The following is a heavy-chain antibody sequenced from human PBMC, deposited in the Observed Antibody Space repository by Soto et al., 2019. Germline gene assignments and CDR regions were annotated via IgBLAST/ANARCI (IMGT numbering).Heavy chain of an antibody. CDR1: GFTFSSYG. D-gene: IGHD2-8*01. V-gene: IGHV3-30*18. CDR2: MSYDGNNK. Sequence: QVQLVESGGGVVQPGGSLTLSCAASGFTFSSYGMHWVRQAPGKGLEWVAVMSYDGNNKYYADTVKGRFTVSRDNSRTTQFQQRNSLRVEDTAVYYCAKGFISGGYCANGICYHFDYWGQGTQVTVSS. J-gene: IGHJ4*02. CDR3: AKGFISGGYCANGICYHFDY.